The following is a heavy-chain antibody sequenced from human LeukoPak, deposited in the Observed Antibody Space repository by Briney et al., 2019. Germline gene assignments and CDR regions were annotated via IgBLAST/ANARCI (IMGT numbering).Heavy chain of an antibody. V-gene: IGHV3-23*01. CDR1: GFTFSSYA. J-gene: IGHJ4*02. CDR3: SIDKVFAGAGDFDF. D-gene: IGHD6-19*01. CDR2: ISGSGGST. Sequence: GGSLRLSCAASGFTFSSYAMSWVRQAPGKGLEWVSAISGSGGSTYYAYSVKGRFTISRDNSNNTLYLQMNSLRAEDKAVYSFSIDKVFAGAGDFDFWGQGTLVTVSS.